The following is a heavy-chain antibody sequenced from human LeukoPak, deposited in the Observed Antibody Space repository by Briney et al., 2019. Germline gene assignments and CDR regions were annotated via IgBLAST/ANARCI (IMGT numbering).Heavy chain of an antibody. D-gene: IGHD6-13*01. V-gene: IGHV3-21*01. J-gene: IGHJ6*02. CDR2: ISSSSSYI. CDR1: GFTFSSYS. Sequence: GGSLRLSCAASGFTFSSYSMNWVRQAPGKGLEWVSSISSSSSYIYYADSVKGRFTISRDNAKNSLYLQMNSLRAEDTAVYYCARSIAAAGVYHGMDVWGQGTAVTVSS. CDR3: ARSIAAAGVYHGMDV.